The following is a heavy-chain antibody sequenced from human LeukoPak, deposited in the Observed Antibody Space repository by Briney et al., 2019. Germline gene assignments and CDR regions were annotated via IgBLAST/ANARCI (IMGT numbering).Heavy chain of an antibody. CDR2: MYTSGST. CDR1: GGSVNSGNYY. D-gene: IGHD3-22*01. J-gene: IGHJ4*02. CDR3: AAMIGYFDY. Sequence: SQTLSLTCTVSGGSVNSGNYYWSWIRQPAGKVLEWIGRMYTSGSTNYNPSLKSRVSISRDTSKNQFSLKLNSVTAADTAVYYCAAMIGYFDYWGQGILVTVSS. V-gene: IGHV4-61*02.